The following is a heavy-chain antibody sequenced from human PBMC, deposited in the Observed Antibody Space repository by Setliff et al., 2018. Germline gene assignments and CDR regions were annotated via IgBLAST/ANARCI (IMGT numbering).Heavy chain of an antibody. CDR2: INHSGNT. CDR1: GDSISSGNW. CDR3: ARGHPPSDSSGYYYAY. V-gene: IGHV4-4*02. J-gene: IGHJ4*02. D-gene: IGHD3-22*01. Sequence: SETLSLTCAVSGDSISSGNWWSWVRQPPEKGLEWIGEINHSGNTNYNPSLKSRVTISVDTSKNQISLKLSSVTAADTAVYYCARGHPPSDSSGYYYAYWGQGTLVTVSS.